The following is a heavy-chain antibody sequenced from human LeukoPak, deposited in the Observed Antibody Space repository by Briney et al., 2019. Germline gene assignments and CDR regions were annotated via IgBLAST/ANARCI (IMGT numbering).Heavy chain of an antibody. V-gene: IGHV3-21*01. CDR2: ISSSSTYI. CDR1: GFTFSSYS. Sequence: GGSLRLSCAASGFTFSSYSMNWVRQAPGKGLEWVSSISSSSTYIYYADSLKGRFTISRDNAKNSLYLQMNSLRAEDTAVYYCARGILGIFDYWGQGTLVTVSS. D-gene: IGHD7-27*01. J-gene: IGHJ4*02. CDR3: ARGILGIFDY.